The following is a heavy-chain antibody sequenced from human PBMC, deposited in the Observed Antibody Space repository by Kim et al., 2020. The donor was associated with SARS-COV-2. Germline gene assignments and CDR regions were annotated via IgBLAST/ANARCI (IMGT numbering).Heavy chain of an antibody. Sequence: SVKVSCKASGGTFSSYTISWVRQAPGQGLEWMGRIIPILGIANYAQKFQGRVTITADKSTSTAYMELSSLRSEDTAVYYCAREALDYYGSGSYFDYWGQGTLVTVSS. CDR2: IIPILGIA. CDR1: GGTFSSYT. D-gene: IGHD3-10*01. V-gene: IGHV1-69*04. CDR3: AREALDYYGSGSYFDY. J-gene: IGHJ4*02.